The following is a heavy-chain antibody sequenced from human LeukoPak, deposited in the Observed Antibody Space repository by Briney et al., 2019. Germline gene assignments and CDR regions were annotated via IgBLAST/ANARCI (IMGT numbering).Heavy chain of an antibody. V-gene: IGHV4-59*01. CDR1: GGSISSYY. J-gene: IGHJ4*02. Sequence: PSETLSLTCTVSGGSISSYYWSWIRQPPGKGLKWIGYIYYSGSTNYNPSLKSRVTISVDTSENQFSLKLSSVTAADTAVYYCARRITMVRGVIWDYWGQGTLVTVSS. CDR2: IYYSGST. CDR3: ARRITMVRGVIWDY. D-gene: IGHD3-10*01.